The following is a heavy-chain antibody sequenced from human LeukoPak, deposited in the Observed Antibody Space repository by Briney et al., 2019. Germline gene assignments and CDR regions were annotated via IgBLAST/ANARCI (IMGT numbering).Heavy chain of an antibody. J-gene: IGHJ4*02. CDR1: GGSISSGGYS. CDR3: ARARRYCSGGSCSVFDY. D-gene: IGHD2-15*01. V-gene: IGHV4-30-2*01. Sequence: PSQTLSLTCAVSGGSISSGGYSWSWIRQPPGKGLEWIGYIYRSGITYYNPSLKSRVTISVDRSKNQFSLKLSSVTAADTAVYYCARARRYCSGGSCSVFDYWGQGTLVTVSS. CDR2: IYRSGIT.